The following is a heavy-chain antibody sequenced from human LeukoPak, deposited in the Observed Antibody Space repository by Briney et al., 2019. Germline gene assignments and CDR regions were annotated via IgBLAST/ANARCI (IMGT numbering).Heavy chain of an antibody. D-gene: IGHD5-24*01. CDR1: GGSISSYY. Sequence: SETLSLTCTVSGGSISSYYWSWIRQPPGKGLEWIGYIYYSGSTNYNPSLKSRVTISVDTPKNQFSLKLSSVTAADTAVYYCARAGWLQPVDYWGQGTLVTVSS. CDR3: ARAGWLQPVDY. CDR2: IYYSGST. J-gene: IGHJ4*02. V-gene: IGHV4-59*01.